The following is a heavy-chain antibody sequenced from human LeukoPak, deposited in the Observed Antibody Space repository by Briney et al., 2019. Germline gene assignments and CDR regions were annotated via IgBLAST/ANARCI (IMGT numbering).Heavy chain of an antibody. CDR2: INPNSGGT. CDR1: GYTFTGYY. V-gene: IGHV1-2*02. J-gene: IGHJ4*02. CDR3: ARDSSSGWYGEPFDY. D-gene: IGHD6-19*01. Sequence: ASVKVSCKASGYTFTGYYMHWVRQAPGQGLEWMGWINPNSGGTNYAQKFQGRVTMTRDTSISTAYMELSRLRSDGTAVYYCARDSSSGWYGEPFDYWGQGTLVTVSS.